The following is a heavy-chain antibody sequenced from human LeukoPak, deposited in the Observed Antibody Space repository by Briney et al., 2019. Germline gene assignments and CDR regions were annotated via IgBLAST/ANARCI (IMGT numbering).Heavy chain of an antibody. J-gene: IGHJ4*02. V-gene: IGHV3-21*05. CDR2: ISSSSSTYI. CDR1: GFTFSSYS. CDR3: ARATDYFDY. Sequence: GGSLRLSCAASGFTFSSYSMNWVRQAPGKGLEWVSYISSSSSTYIYYADSVKGRFTISRDNAKTSLYLQMNSLRAEDTAVYYCARATDYFDYWGQGTLVTVSS.